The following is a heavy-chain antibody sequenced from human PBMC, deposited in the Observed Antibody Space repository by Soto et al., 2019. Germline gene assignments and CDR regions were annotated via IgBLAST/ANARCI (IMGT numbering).Heavy chain of an antibody. Sequence: EVQLVESGGGLVQPGGSLRLSCAASGFTFSSYSMSWVRQSPGKGLEWVSSISSSSSYIYYADSVKGRFTISRDNAKNSLYLQMNSLRAEDTAVYYCARFRGGYYFDYWGQGTLVTVSS. J-gene: IGHJ4*02. V-gene: IGHV3-21*01. CDR1: GFTFSSYS. D-gene: IGHD2-15*01. CDR2: ISSSSSYI. CDR3: ARFRGGYYFDY.